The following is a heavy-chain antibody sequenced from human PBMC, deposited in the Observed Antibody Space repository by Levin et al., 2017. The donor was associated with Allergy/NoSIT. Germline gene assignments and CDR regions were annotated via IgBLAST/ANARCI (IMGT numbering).Heavy chain of an antibody. CDR2: IYYSGST. J-gene: IGHJ3*02. CDR1: GGSISSYY. V-gene: IGHV4-59*01. CDR3: ARDLGNAFDI. Sequence: ESLKISCTVSGGSISSYYWSWIRQPPGKGLEWIGYIYYSGSTNYNPSLKSRVTISVDTSKNQFSLKLSSVTAADTAVYYCARDLGNAFDIWGQGTMVTVSS.